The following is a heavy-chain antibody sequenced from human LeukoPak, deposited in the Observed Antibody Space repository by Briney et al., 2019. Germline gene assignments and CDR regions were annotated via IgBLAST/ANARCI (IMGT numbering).Heavy chain of an antibody. CDR3: AKDRRGGITMIVVATNFDY. Sequence: PGGSLRLSCAASGFTFSSYAMSWVRQAPGKGLEWVSAISGSGGSTYYADSVKGRFTISRDNSKNTLYLQMNSLRAEDTAVYYCAKDRRGGITMIVVATNFDYWGQGTLVTVSS. CDR1: GFTFSSYA. CDR2: ISGSGGST. J-gene: IGHJ4*02. D-gene: IGHD3-22*01. V-gene: IGHV3-23*01.